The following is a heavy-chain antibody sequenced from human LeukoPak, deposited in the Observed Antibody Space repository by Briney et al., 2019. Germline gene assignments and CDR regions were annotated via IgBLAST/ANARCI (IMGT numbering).Heavy chain of an antibody. CDR2: IIPIIGAA. Sequence: SVKVSCKASGGTFTSYAISWVRQAPGQGLEWMGRIIPIIGAANYAQKFQGRVTITTDESTSTAYMELSRLRSEAPALYYLASHYDSSGVWGQGTLVTVSS. CDR3: ASHYDSSGV. V-gene: IGHV1-69*05. D-gene: IGHD3-22*01. J-gene: IGHJ4*02. CDR1: GGTFTSYA.